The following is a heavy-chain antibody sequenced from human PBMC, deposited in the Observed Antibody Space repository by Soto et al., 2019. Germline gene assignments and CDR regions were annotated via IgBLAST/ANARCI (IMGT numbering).Heavy chain of an antibody. Sequence: GGSLRLSCEASGFVFKMYYMHWVCQVPGKGPEWVSRISDDGKITTYADSVKDRFTISRDNAKDTLYLQLDNLRGDGTGPHYGIRGPRASSSGTGAYWGQGTQVTVSS. CDR2: ISDDGKIT. V-gene: IGHV3-74*01. CDR1: GFVFKMYY. J-gene: IGHJ4*02. CDR3: IRGPRASSSGTGAY. D-gene: IGHD2-2*01.